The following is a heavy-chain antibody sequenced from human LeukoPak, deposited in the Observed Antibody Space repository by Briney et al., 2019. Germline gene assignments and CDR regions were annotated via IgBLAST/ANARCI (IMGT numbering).Heavy chain of an antibody. D-gene: IGHD4-17*01. Sequence: PSETLSLTCAVYGGSFSGYYWSWIRQPPGKGLEWIGEINHSGSTNYNPSLKSRVTISVDTSKNQFSLKLSSVTAADTAVYYCASHYGDYVPNWFDPWGQGTLVTVSS. V-gene: IGHV4-34*01. CDR3: ASHYGDYVPNWFDP. CDR1: GGSFSGYY. J-gene: IGHJ5*02. CDR2: INHSGST.